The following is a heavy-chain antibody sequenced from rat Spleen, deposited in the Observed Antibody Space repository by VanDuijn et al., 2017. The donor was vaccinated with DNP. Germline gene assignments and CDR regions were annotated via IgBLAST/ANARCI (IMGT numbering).Heavy chain of an antibody. CDR3: ARWTSYFDY. D-gene: IGHD1-7*01. Sequence: EVQLQESGSGLVKPSQSLSLTCSVTGYSITSNYWGWIRKFPGNKMEYIGHISYSGSTNYNPSLKSRISITRDTSKNHSFLHLNSVTTEDTATYYCARWTSYFDYWGQGVMVTVSS. CDR1: GYSITSNY. V-gene: IGHV3-1*01. J-gene: IGHJ2*01. CDR2: ISYSGST.